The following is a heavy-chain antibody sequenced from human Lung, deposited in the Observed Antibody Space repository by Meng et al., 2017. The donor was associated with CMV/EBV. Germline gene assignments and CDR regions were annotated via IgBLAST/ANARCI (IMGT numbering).Heavy chain of an antibody. CDR1: GFTFSYYY. V-gene: IGHV3-22*01. CDR2: IRNKANGGTT. D-gene: IGHD3-3*01. J-gene: IGHJ6*02. CDR3: SRDASDLLRFLEWLLSGYYYYGMDV. Sequence: GESXKISXAASGFTFSYYYMSGVRQAPGKGLEWVGFIRNKANGGTTEYTTSVKGRFTISRDDSKSITYLQMKSLKTEDTAVYYCSRDASDLLRFLEWLLSGYYYYGMDVWGQGTXVNVSS.